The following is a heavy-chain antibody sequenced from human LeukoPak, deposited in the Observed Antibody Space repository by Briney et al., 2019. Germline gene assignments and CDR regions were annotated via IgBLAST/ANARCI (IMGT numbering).Heavy chain of an antibody. CDR1: GYTFTTYG. V-gene: IGHV1-18*01. CDR2: ISAYNGNT. CDR3: ARVSTPPYSSRINWFDP. D-gene: IGHD6-13*01. Sequence: ASVTVSSTASGYTFTTYGISSVRQAPGPRLERMGWISAYNGNTNYAQKLQGRVTMTTDTSTSTAYMELRSLRSDDTAVYYCARVSTPPYSSRINWFDPWGQGTLVTVSS. J-gene: IGHJ5*02.